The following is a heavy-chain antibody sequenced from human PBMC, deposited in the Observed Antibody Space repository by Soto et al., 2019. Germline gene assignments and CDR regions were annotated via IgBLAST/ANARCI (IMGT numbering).Heavy chain of an antibody. CDR2: ISGYNGDT. J-gene: IGHJ6*02. CDR3: AINEQPTYYYAYLDD. Sequence: QGQLVQSEAEVKKPGASVKVSCKASGYTFTRYGISWVRQAPGQGLEWMGWISGYNGDTNYAQKLQGRVSMTIETSTDMAYMELRCLTSDVSSGYYCAINEQPTYYYAYLDDWGQGTKVTVSS. CDR1: GYTFTRYG. V-gene: IGHV1-18*01.